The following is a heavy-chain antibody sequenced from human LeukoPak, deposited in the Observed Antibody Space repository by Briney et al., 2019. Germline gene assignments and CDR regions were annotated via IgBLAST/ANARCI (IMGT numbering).Heavy chain of an antibody. D-gene: IGHD3-3*01. V-gene: IGHV3-33*01. J-gene: IGHJ4*02. CDR1: GFTFSSYG. Sequence: PGGSLRLSCAASGFTFSSYGMHWVRQAPGKGLEWEAVIWYDGSNKYYADSVKGRFTISRDNSKNTLYLQMNSLRAEDTAVYYCARDRDFWSGYNDFDYWGQGTLVTVSS. CDR2: IWYDGSNK. CDR3: ARDRDFWSGYNDFDY.